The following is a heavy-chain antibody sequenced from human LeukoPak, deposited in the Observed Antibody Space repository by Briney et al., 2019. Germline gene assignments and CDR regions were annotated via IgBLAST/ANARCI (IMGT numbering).Heavy chain of an antibody. V-gene: IGHV1-2*02. J-gene: IGHJ6*02. CDR1: GYTFTGYY. Sequence: ASVKVSCKASGYTFTGYYMHWVRQAPGQGLEWMGWINPNSGGTNYAQKFQGRVTMTRDTSISTAYMELSRLRSDDTAVYYCARDDLYYDFWSGYSPGNYYYYGMDVWGQGTTVTVSS. CDR2: INPNSGGT. D-gene: IGHD3-3*01. CDR3: ARDDLYYDFWSGYSPGNYYYYGMDV.